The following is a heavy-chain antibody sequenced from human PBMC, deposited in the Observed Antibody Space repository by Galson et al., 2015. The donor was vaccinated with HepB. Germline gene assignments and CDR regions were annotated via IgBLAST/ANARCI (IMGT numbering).Heavy chain of an antibody. D-gene: IGHD5-12*01. CDR3: ATDHDTGYDLGFDY. V-gene: IGHV3-15*01. CDR2: IKSKTDGGTT. CDR1: GFTFSDAW. J-gene: IGHJ4*02. Sequence: SLRLSCAASGFTFSDAWMSWVRQAPGKGLEWVGRIKSKTDGGTTDYTAPVKGRFTISRDDSKNTLYLQMDSLKTEDTAVYYCATDHDTGYDLGFDYWGQGTLVTVSS.